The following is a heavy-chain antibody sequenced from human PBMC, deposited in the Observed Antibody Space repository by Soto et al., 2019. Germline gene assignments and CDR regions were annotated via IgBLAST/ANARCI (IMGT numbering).Heavy chain of an antibody. CDR2: MSSTSGFT. D-gene: IGHD3-16*01. V-gene: IGHV3-11*06. CDR1: GFSFSDYY. J-gene: IGHJ5*02. CDR3: VRQQYDFLVDP. Sequence: PGGSLRLSCAASGFSFSDYYMSWIRQAPGKGLEWLSYMSSTSGFTNYADSVKGRFTISRDNGESSLYLQMHSLRAEDTALYYCVRQQYDFLVDPWGQGTLVTVS.